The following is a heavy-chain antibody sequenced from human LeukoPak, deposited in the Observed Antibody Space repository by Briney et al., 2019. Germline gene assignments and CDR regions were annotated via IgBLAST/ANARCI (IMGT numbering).Heavy chain of an antibody. J-gene: IGHJ4*02. V-gene: IGHV4-39*07. CDR1: GGSISSSSYY. CDR2: IYYSGST. Sequence: SETLSLTCTVSGGSISSSSYYWGWIRQPPGRGLEWIGSIYYSGSTYYNPSLKSRVTISVDTSKNQFSLKLSSVTAADTAVYYCARARDGYNEIDYWGQGTLVTVSS. CDR3: ARARDGYNEIDY. D-gene: IGHD5-24*01.